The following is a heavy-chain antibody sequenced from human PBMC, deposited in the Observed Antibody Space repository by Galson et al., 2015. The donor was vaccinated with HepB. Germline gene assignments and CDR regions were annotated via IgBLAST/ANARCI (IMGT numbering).Heavy chain of an antibody. V-gene: IGHV1-46*01. CDR3: ARGPTGYSSTWYLRFDP. Sequence: SVKVSCKASGYTFTSYYIHWVRQAPGQGLEWMGIINPSSGNTKYAQKFQGRVTMTRDTSISTAYMELSRLTSDDTAVYYCARGPTGYSSTWYLRFDPWGQGTLVTVSS. CDR2: INPSSGNT. CDR1: GYTFTSYY. J-gene: IGHJ5*02. D-gene: IGHD6-13*01.